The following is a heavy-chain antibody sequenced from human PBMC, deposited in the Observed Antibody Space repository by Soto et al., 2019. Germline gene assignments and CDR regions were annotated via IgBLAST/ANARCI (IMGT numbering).Heavy chain of an antibody. Sequence: QVQLVQSGAEVKKPGSSVKVSCKASGGTFSSYAISWVRQAPGQGLEWMGGIIPIFGTANYAQKFQGRVTITEDESTSTAYMELSRLRSEDTAVYYCARAADTAMVMAFWYFDLWGRGTLVTVSS. CDR2: IIPIFGTA. CDR1: GGTFSSYA. D-gene: IGHD5-18*01. V-gene: IGHV1-69*01. CDR3: ARAADTAMVMAFWYFDL. J-gene: IGHJ2*01.